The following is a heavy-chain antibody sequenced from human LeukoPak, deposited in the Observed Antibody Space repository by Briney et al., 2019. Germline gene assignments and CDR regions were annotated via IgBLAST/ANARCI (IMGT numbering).Heavy chain of an antibody. J-gene: IGHJ6*03. CDR1: GYTLTELS. CDR2: FDPEDGET. CDR3: AKALGDYPFYYYYYMDV. D-gene: IGHD4-17*01. V-gene: IGHV1-24*01. Sequence: ASVKVSCKVSGYTLTELSMHWVRQAPGKGLEWMGGFDPEDGETIYAQKFQGRVTMTTDTSTSTAYMELRSLRAEDTAVYYCAKALGDYPFYYYYYMDVWGKGTTVTVSS.